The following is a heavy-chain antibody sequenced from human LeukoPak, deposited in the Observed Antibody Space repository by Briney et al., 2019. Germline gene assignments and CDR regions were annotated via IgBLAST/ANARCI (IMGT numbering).Heavy chain of an antibody. CDR3: AREALGGYTYGYGRIDYFDY. Sequence: ASVKVSCKASGYTFTNYGISWVRQAPGQGLEWMGWISAYNGNTKYAQNFQGRVTMTTDTSTSTAYMELRSLRSDDTAVYYCAREALGGYTYGYGRIDYFDYWGQGTLVTVSS. J-gene: IGHJ4*02. CDR1: GYTFTNYG. CDR2: ISAYNGNT. D-gene: IGHD5-18*01. V-gene: IGHV1-18*01.